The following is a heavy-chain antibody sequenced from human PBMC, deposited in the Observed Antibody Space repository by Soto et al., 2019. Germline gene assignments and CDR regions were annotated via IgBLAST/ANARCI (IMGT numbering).Heavy chain of an antibody. CDR3: AKDFGRRSGAWVYYYDY. CDR2: ISAGGGTT. V-gene: IGHV3-23*01. D-gene: IGHD3-10*01. Sequence: EVQLLESGGGLVQPGGSLRLSCAASEFTFSNYAMSWVRQPPGKGLEWVLEISAGGGTTYYPDSVKGRFTISRDNSKSTLYLQMNGLRPEDTAVYYCAKDFGRRSGAWVYYYDYWGQGTLVTVSS. J-gene: IGHJ4*02. CDR1: EFTFSNYA.